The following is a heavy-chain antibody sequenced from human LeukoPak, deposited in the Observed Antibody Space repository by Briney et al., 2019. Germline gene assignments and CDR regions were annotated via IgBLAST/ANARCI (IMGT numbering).Heavy chain of an antibody. CDR1: GFTFDDYD. CDR3: AKANYYDSSGSIYYFDY. V-gene: IGHV3-9*03. CDR2: ISWNSGSI. D-gene: IGHD3-22*01. Sequence: GGSLRLSCAASGFTFDDYDMHWVRQAPGKGLEWVSGISWNSGSIGYADSVKGRFTISRDNAKNSLYLQMNSLRAEDMALYYCAKANYYDSSGSIYYFDYWGQGTLVTVSS. J-gene: IGHJ4*02.